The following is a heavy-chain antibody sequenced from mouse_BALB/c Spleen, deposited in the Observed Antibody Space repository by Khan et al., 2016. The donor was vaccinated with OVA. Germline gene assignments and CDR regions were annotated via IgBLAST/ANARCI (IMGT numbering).Heavy chain of an antibody. CDR1: GFTFSDYY. D-gene: IGHD2-13*01. CDR3: VRGYYGDPFAY. Sequence: EVELVESGGGLVKPGGSLKLSCAASGFTFSDYYMYWVRQTPDERLEWVDTICAGVSYIYYPDNVKGRFNLSRDTAKTNLYPQMSSLKSEDSAMDYCVRGYYGDPFAYWGQGTLVTVSA. CDR2: ICAGVSYI. V-gene: IGHV5-4*02. J-gene: IGHJ3*01.